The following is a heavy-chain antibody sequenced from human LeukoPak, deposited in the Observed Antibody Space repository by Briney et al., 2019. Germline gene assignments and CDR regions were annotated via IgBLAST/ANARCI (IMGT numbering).Heavy chain of an antibody. V-gene: IGHV5-51*01. D-gene: IGHD6-6*01. Sequence: GESLKISCKASGYNFTNHWVAWVRQRPGEGLEWMGIIWPDDSDTRYSPSFQGLVTISVDNSIGTAHLQWRSLKASDTALYFCARHSDVPLDLWGQGTLVIVSS. CDR2: IWPDDSDT. J-gene: IGHJ5*02. CDR1: GYNFTNHW. CDR3: ARHSDVPLDL.